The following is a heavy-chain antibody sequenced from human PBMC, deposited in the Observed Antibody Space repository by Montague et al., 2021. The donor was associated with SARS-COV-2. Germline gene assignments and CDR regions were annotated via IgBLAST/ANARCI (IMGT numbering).Heavy chain of an antibody. J-gene: IGHJ6*02. V-gene: IGHV4-59*01. D-gene: IGHD3-10*01. CDR1: GGSISSYY. Sequence: SETLSLTCTVSGGSISSYYWSWIRQPPGKGLEWIGYIYYSGSTNYNPSLKSRVTISVDTSKNQFSLKLSSVTAADTAVYYCAREGVLWFGEVYYHGMDVWGQGTTVTVSS. CDR3: AREGVLWFGEVYYHGMDV. CDR2: IYYSGST.